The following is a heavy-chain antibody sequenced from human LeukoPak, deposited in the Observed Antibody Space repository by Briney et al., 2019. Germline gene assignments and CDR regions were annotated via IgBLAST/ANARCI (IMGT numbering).Heavy chain of an antibody. CDR1: GFTFSTHW. D-gene: IGHD3-10*01. J-gene: IGHJ6*02. CDR3: ASLLTPYHGSGGGGMDV. CDR2: ISGDGSLT. V-gene: IGHV3-74*01. Sequence: GGSLRLSCAASGFTFSTHWMYWVRQAPGRELVWVSRISGDGSLTSYADSVKGRFTISRDNAKDTLYLQMTSLRVEDTAVYSCASLLTPYHGSGGGGMDVWGQGTTVTVSS.